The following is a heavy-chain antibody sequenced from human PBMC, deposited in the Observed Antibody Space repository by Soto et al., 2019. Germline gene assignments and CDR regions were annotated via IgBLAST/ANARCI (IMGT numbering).Heavy chain of an antibody. D-gene: IGHD2-21*01. CDR3: ANAQFTPIAASCSFDY. J-gene: IGHJ4*02. Sequence: ESGGGLVQPGGALRLSCAASGFTFSSYAMSWVRQAPGKGLEWVSAISGSGGSTYYADSVKGRFTISRDNSKNTLYLQMNTLRAEDTAVYYCANAQFTPIAASCSFDYCGQGTLVTLSS. V-gene: IGHV3-23*01. CDR1: GFTFSSYA. CDR2: ISGSGGST.